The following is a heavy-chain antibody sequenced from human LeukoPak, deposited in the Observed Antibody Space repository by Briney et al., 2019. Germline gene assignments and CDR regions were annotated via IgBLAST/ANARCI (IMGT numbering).Heavy chain of an antibody. D-gene: IGHD3-22*01. CDR3: ARDESRPGYYDSSVSRN. V-gene: IGHV4-31*03. CDR2: IYYSGST. Sequence: SETLSLTCTVSGGSISSGGYYWSWIRQHPGKGLEWIGYIYYSGSTYYNPSLKSRVTISVDTSKNQFSLKLSSVTAADTAVYYWARDESRPGYYDSSVSRNWGQGTRVTVSS. J-gene: IGHJ4*02. CDR1: GGSISSGGYY.